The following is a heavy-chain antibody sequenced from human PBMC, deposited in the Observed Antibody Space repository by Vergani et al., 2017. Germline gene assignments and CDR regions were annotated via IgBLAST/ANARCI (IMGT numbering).Heavy chain of an antibody. J-gene: IGHJ3*02. V-gene: IGHV4-38-2*02. D-gene: IGHD3-16*01. CDR3: ARQFWVSQGVGAFET. CDR1: GYSISRGYY. Sequence: QVQLQASGPGLVKPSETLSLPCSVSGYSISRGYYWGWIRQPPGKGLEWIETVFHSGSAYYNPSLRRRVTISVETSKNQFSLRLTTLTAADTAVYYCARQFWVSQGVGAFETWGRGTEVSVSS. CDR2: VFHSGSA.